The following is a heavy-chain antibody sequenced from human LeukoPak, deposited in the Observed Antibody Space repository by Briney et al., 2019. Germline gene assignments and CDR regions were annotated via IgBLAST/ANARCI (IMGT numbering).Heavy chain of an antibody. CDR2: IYSSGST. Sequence: SETLSLTCTVSGGSISSSSYYWGWIRQPPGKGLEWIGRIYSSGSTNYNPSLQSRVTMSVDTSKKQFSLKLSSVTAADTAVYYCARAVAPTYYFDYWGQGTLVTASS. CDR1: GGSISSSSYY. V-gene: IGHV4-39*07. D-gene: IGHD2-15*01. J-gene: IGHJ4*02. CDR3: ARAVAPTYYFDY.